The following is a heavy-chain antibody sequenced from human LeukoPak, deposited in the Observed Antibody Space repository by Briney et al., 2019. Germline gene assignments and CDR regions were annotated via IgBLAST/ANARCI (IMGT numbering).Heavy chain of an antibody. CDR2: IGGSGAST. D-gene: IGHD1-1*01. J-gene: IGHJ4*02. CDR3: AKAPVRTGTTYYFDY. Sequence: GGSLRLSCAASGFTFSSYGMSWVRQAPGKGLEWVSAIGGSGASTSHADSVKGRFTISRDNSKNTLYLQMNSLRAEDTAVYYCAKAPVRTGTTYYFDYWGQGTLVTDSS. V-gene: IGHV3-23*01. CDR1: GFTFSSYG.